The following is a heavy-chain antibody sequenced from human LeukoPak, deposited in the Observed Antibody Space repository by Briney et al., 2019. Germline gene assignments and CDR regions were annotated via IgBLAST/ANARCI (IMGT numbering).Heavy chain of an antibody. D-gene: IGHD1-26*01. V-gene: IGHV3-48*01. J-gene: IGHJ4*02. Sequence: PGGSLRLSCAASGFTFSGYTMIWVRQAPGKGLEWLSYISSAGSIVYYADSVKGRFTISRDNAKNSLYLQVNSLRAEDTAVYYCARYSGSYSNDYWGQGTVVTVSS. CDR1: GFTFSGYT. CDR2: ISSAGSIV. CDR3: ARYSGSYSNDY.